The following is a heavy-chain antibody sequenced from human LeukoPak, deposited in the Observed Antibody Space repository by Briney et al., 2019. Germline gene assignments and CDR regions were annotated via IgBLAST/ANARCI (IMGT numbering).Heavy chain of an antibody. CDR3: ARAKGYYDFWSGYYSQAGYMDV. Sequence: SETLSLTCTVSGGSISSHYWSWIRQPPGKGLEWIGYIYYSGSTNYNPSLKSRVTISVDTSKNQFSLKLSSVTAADTAVYYCARAKGYYDFWSGYYSQAGYMDVWGKGTTVTVSS. V-gene: IGHV4-59*11. CDR2: IYYSGST. CDR1: GGSISSHY. J-gene: IGHJ6*03. D-gene: IGHD3-3*01.